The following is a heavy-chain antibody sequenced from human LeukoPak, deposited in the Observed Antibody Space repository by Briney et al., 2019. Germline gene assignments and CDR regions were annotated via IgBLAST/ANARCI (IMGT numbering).Heavy chain of an antibody. CDR3: AREGAVGGDI. J-gene: IGHJ4*02. Sequence: GASVKVSCKASGYIFTGNYIHWVRQAPGQGFEWMGWISPDSGGTHYAQKFQARVTMTRDTSISTAYMQLSRLTSDDTAVYYCAREGAVGGDIWGQGTLVTVSS. D-gene: IGHD6-19*01. V-gene: IGHV1-2*02. CDR1: GYIFTGNY. CDR2: ISPDSGGT.